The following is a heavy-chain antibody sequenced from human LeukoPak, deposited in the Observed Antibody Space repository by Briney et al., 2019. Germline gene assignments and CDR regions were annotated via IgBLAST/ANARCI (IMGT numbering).Heavy chain of an antibody. CDR2: ISSSSSYI. CDR3: ARAMDSSSSRYQAFEY. J-gene: IGHJ4*02. D-gene: IGHD2-2*01. V-gene: IGHV3-21*01. Sequence: PGGSLRLSCAASGFTFSSYSMNWVRQAPGKGLEWVSSISSSSSYIYYADSVKGRFTISRDNAKNSLYLQTNNLRAEDTAVYYCARAMDSSSSRYQAFEYWGQGTPVTVSS. CDR1: GFTFSSYS.